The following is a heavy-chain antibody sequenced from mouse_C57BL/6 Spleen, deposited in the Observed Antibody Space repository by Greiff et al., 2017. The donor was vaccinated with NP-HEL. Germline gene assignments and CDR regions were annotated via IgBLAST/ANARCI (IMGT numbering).Heavy chain of an antibody. Sequence: EVQGVESGGGLVKPGGSLKLSCAASGFTFSDYGMHWVRQAPEKGLEWVAYISSGSSTIYYADTVKGRFTISRDNAKNTLFLQMTSLRSEDTAMYYCASQLGRRDYYAMDYWGQGTSVTVSS. CDR1: GFTFSDYG. CDR2: ISSGSSTI. J-gene: IGHJ4*01. D-gene: IGHD4-1*02. CDR3: ASQLGRRDYYAMDY. V-gene: IGHV5-17*01.